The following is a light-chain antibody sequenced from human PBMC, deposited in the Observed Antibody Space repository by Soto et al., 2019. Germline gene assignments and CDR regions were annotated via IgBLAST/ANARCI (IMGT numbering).Light chain of an antibody. CDR3: QHYNNWPPWT. CDR1: QSVSSN. V-gene: IGKV3-15*01. CDR2: GAS. Sequence: EIVMTQSPATLSVSPGERATLSCRASQSVSSNLAWYQQKPGLPPRLLIYGASTRATGIPARFSGSGSGTEFTFTISSLQSEDFAVYYCQHYNNWPPWTFGQGTKVEIK. J-gene: IGKJ1*01.